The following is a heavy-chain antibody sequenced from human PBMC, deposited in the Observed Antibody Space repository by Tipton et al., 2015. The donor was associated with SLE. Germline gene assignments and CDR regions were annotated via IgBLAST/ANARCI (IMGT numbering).Heavy chain of an antibody. Sequence: SLRLSCAASGFTFSSYSMNWVRQAPGKGLEWVSSISSSTSYIYYADSVKGRFTISRDNAKNSLYLQMNSLRAEDTAVYYCATHGGKREDYWGQGTLVTVSS. V-gene: IGHV3-21*01. D-gene: IGHD4-23*01. J-gene: IGHJ4*02. CDR1: GFTFSSYS. CDR2: ISSSTSYI. CDR3: ATHGGKREDY.